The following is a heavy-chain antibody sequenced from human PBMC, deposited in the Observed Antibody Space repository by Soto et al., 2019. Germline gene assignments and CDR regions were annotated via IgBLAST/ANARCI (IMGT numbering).Heavy chain of an antibody. J-gene: IGHJ4*02. CDR1: GYTFTGYY. CDR3: ARDFSSGWYPQGLDY. CDR2: INPNSGGT. Sequence: ASVKVSCKASGYTFTGYYMHWVRQAPGQGLEWMGWINPNSGGTNYAQKFQGRVTMTRDTSISTAYMELSRLRSDDTAVYYCARDFSSGWYPQGLDYWGQGILVTVSS. V-gene: IGHV1-2*02. D-gene: IGHD6-19*01.